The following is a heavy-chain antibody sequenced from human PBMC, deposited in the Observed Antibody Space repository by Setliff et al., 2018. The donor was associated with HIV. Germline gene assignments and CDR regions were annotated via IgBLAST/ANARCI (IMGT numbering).Heavy chain of an antibody. CDR3: ARGSLATIKYYYYGMDV. CDR1: GGTFNNYA. J-gene: IGHJ6*02. D-gene: IGHD5-12*01. CDR2: IIPIFATT. V-gene: IGHV1-69*13. Sequence: GASVKVSCKASGGTFNNYAFNWVRQAPGQGLEWMGGIIPIFATTNYAQNFQGRVTITADESTSTAYMELSSLGSEDTAVYYCARGSLATIKYYYYGMDVWGQGTTVTVSS.